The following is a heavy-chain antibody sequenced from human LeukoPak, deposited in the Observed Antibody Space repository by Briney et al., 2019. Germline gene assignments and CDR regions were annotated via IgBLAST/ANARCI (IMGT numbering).Heavy chain of an antibody. J-gene: IGHJ4*02. CDR2: ISAYNGNT. V-gene: IGHV1-18*01. CDR1: GYTFTSYC. D-gene: IGHD3-10*01. CDR3: AREYYDYFDY. Sequence: ASGKVSCKASGYTFTSYCISWVRQAPGKGLEWMGWISAYNGNTNYAQKLQGRVTMTTETSTSTAYMELRSLRSDDTVVYYSAREYYDYFDYWGQGTLVIVSS.